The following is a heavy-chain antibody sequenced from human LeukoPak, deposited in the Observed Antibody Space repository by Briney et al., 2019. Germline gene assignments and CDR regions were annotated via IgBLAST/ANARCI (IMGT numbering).Heavy chain of an antibody. CDR3: ITPLPYSAQ. CDR1: GFIFSNAY. CDR2: IKPKTDGETT. V-gene: IGHV3-15*07. J-gene: IGHJ4*02. Sequence: GGSLRLSCAASGFIFSNAYMNWVRQAPGKGLEWVGRIKPKTDGETTEYAAPVKGRFSISRDDSKNMLYLQMNSLKTEDTAVYYCITPLPYSAQGGQGTLVTVSS. D-gene: IGHD2-21*01.